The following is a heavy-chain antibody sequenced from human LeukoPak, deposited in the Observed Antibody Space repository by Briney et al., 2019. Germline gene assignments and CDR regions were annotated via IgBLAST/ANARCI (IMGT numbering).Heavy chain of an antibody. CDR1: GFTFSSYW. D-gene: IGHD3-3*01. CDR3: ARRWASRITIFGVVPSQPADY. J-gene: IGHJ4*02. CDR2: IYSGGST. Sequence: GGSLRLSCAASGFTFSSYWMSWVRQAPGKGLEWVSLIYSGGSTYYADSVKGRFTISRDSSKNTLYLQINSLRAEDTAVYYCARRWASRITIFGVVPSQPADYWGQGTLVTVSS. V-gene: IGHV3-53*01.